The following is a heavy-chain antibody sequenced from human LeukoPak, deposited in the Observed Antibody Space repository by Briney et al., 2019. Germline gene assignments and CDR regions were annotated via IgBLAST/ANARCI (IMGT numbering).Heavy chain of an antibody. J-gene: IGHJ1*01. Sequence: GASVTVSCTVSGYTLTELSMHWVRQAPGKGLEWMGGFDPEDGETIYAQKFQGRVTMTEDTSTDTAYMELSSLRSEDTAVYYCATVGTYYDFWSGYGTSLYFQHWGQGTLVTVSS. CDR3: ATVGTYYDFWSGYGTSLYFQH. D-gene: IGHD3-3*01. CDR2: FDPEDGET. CDR1: GYTLTELS. V-gene: IGHV1-24*01.